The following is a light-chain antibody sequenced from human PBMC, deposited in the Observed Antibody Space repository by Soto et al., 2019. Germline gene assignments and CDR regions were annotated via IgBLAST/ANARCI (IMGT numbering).Light chain of an antibody. J-gene: IGKJ1*01. CDR1: QGIGTF. V-gene: IGKV1-27*01. Sequence: DIQMTQSPSSLSASTGDRVTITCRASQGIGTFLAWYQQKPGKVPKLLIDSASTLQSGVTSRFSGSGSGTDFTLIISSLQPDDVATYFCQRYDSAPQTFGQGTKVEIK. CDR3: QRYDSAPQT. CDR2: SAS.